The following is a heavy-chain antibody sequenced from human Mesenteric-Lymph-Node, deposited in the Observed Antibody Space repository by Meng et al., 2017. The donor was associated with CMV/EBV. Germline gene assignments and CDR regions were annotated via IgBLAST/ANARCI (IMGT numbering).Heavy chain of an antibody. Sequence: GGSLRLSCAASGFTFSNYYMSWNRQAPGKGLEWVSYISSGGSTIYYADSMKGRFTISRDNANNSLYLQMNSLRAEDTATYYCARVTYDFWSGPRAFDIWGQGTMVTVSS. CDR2: ISSGGSTI. CDR1: GFTFSNYY. V-gene: IGHV3-11*01. CDR3: ARVTYDFWSGPRAFDI. D-gene: IGHD3-3*01. J-gene: IGHJ3*02.